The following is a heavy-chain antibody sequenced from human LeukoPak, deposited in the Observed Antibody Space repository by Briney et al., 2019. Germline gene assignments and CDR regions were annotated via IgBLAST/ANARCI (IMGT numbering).Heavy chain of an antibody. Sequence: ASVKVSCKASGYTFTGYYMHWVRQAPGQGLEWMGWINPNSGGTNYAQKFQGRVTMTRDTSISTAYMELSRLRSDDTAVYYCARVGDGYHYNSWFDPWGQGTLVTVSS. CDR3: ARVGDGYHYNSWFDP. J-gene: IGHJ5*02. CDR1: GYTFTGYY. CDR2: INPNSGGT. D-gene: IGHD5-24*01. V-gene: IGHV1-2*02.